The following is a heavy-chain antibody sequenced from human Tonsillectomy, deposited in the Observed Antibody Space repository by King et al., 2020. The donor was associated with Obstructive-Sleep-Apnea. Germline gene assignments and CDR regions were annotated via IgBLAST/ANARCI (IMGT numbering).Heavy chain of an antibody. Sequence: QVQLVESGGGVVQPGRSRRLSCAVAGFTFISYGMHWVRQAPGKGLEGGAVIWYDGSNKYYSDSVKVRFTISRDNSKNTLYLQMNSLRAEDTAVYYCAKDVPYYYDSSGYYEYYFDYWGQGTLVTVSS. CDR1: GFTFISYG. D-gene: IGHD3-22*01. CDR2: IWYDGSNK. J-gene: IGHJ4*02. CDR3: AKDVPYYYDSSGYYEYYFDY. V-gene: IGHV3-33*06.